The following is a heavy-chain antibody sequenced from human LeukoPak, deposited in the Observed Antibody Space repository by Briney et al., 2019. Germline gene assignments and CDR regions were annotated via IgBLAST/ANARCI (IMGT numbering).Heavy chain of an antibody. D-gene: IGHD1-14*01. CDR1: GYTLTELS. CDR2: FDPEDGET. V-gene: IGHV1-24*01. Sequence: GASVKVSCKVSGYTLTELSMHWVRQAPGKGLEWMGGFDPEDGETIYAQKFQGRVTMTEDTSTDTAYMELSSLRSEDTAVYYCARRTGLTADYYYGMDVWGQGTTVTVSS. CDR3: ARRTGLTADYYYGMDV. J-gene: IGHJ6*02.